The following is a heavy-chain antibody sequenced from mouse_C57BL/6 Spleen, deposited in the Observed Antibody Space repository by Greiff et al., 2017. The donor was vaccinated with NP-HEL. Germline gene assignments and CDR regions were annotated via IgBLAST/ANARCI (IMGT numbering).Heavy chain of an antibody. D-gene: IGHD2-4*01. Sequence: QVQLQQPGAELVRPGSSVKLSCKASGYTFTSYWMHWVKQRPIQGLEWIGNIDPSDSETNYNQKFKDKATLTVDKSSSTAYMQLSSLTSEDSAVYYCARLGGLRRFDYWGQGTTLTVSS. V-gene: IGHV1-52*01. CDR3: ARLGGLRRFDY. CDR1: GYTFTSYW. J-gene: IGHJ2*01. CDR2: IDPSDSET.